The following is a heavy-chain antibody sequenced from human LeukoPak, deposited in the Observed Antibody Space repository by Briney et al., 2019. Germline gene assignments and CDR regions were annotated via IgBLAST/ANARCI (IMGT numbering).Heavy chain of an antibody. V-gene: IGHV4-38-2*01. Sequence: PSETLSLTCAVSGYSISSGYYWGWIRQPPGKGLEWLRSICHSGSTYYNPSLKSRVTISVDTSKNQFSLKLSSVTAADTAVYYCARAASSGGDYFDYWGQGTLVTVSS. CDR3: ARAASSGGDYFDY. J-gene: IGHJ4*02. CDR1: GYSISSGYY. CDR2: ICHSGST. D-gene: IGHD1-1*01.